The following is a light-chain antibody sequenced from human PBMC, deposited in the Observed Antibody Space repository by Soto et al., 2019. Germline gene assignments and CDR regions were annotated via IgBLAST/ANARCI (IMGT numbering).Light chain of an antibody. J-gene: IGKJ1*01. CDR3: QQRGNWPLT. CDR2: DAS. CDR1: QSVSSY. V-gene: IGKV3-11*01. Sequence: EIVLTQSPATLSLSPGERATLSCRASQSVSSYFAWYQQKPGQAPGLLIYDASNRATGIPVRFSGSGSGTDFTLTISSLEPEDFAVYYCQQRGNWPLTFGQGTK.